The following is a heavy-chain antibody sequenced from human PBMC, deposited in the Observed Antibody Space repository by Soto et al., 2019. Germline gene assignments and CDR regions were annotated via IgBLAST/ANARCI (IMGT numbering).Heavy chain of an antibody. CDR3: AAGGGLVAYYYGMDV. J-gene: IGHJ6*02. D-gene: IGHD1-26*01. Sequence: GGSLRLSCAASGFTVSSKYMTWVRQAPGKGLEWVSLIQSGGTTYYADSVKGRFTISRDTSENTLHLQMDSLRSEDTAVYYCAAGGGLVAYYYGMDVWGQGTTVTVSS. V-gene: IGHV3-66*01. CDR2: IQSGGTT. CDR1: GFTVSSKY.